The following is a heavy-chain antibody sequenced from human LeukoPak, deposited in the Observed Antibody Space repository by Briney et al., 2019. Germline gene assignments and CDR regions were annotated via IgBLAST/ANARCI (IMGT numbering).Heavy chain of an antibody. V-gene: IGHV4-4*07. CDR1: GGSISSYY. Sequence: PSETLSLTCTVSGGSISSYYWSWIRQPAGKGLEWIGRIYTSGSTNYNPSLKSRVTMSVDTSKNQFSLKLSSVTAADTAVYYCARAPGVYDSSGYYYHGQYYFDYWGQGTLVTVSS. D-gene: IGHD3-22*01. CDR3: ARAPGVYDSSGYYYHGQYYFDY. CDR2: IYTSGST. J-gene: IGHJ4*02.